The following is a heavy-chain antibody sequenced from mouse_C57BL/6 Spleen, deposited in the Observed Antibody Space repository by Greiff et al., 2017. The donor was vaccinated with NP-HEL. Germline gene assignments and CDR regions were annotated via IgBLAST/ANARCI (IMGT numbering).Heavy chain of an antibody. CDR1: GFTFSSYG. V-gene: IGHV5-6*01. CDR2: ISSGGSYT. CDR3: ARRLKEDYFDY. Sequence: EVQLQQSGGDLVKPGGSLKLSCAASGFTFSSYGMSWVRQTPDKRLEWVATISSGGSYTYYPDSVKGRFTISRDNAKNTLYLQMSSLKSEDTAMYYCARRLKEDYFDYWGQGTTLTVSS. D-gene: IGHD1-3*01. J-gene: IGHJ2*01.